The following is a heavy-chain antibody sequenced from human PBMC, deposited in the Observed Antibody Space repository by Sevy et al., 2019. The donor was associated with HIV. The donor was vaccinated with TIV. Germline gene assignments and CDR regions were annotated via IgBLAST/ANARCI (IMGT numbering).Heavy chain of an antibody. CDR1: GFIFSDYW. D-gene: IGHD6-19*01. CDR3: AREAVAGRSGPWKADYYYAGMDV. V-gene: IGHV3-7*01. J-gene: IGHJ6*02. Sequence: GGSLRLSCVASGFIFSDYWMTWVRQAPGKGLEWVANIKKDGNEKYYMDSAKGRFTISRDNAKNSVNLQVNSLKAEDTAVYYCAREAVAGRSGPWKADYYYAGMDVWGQGTTVTVSS. CDR2: IKKDGNEK.